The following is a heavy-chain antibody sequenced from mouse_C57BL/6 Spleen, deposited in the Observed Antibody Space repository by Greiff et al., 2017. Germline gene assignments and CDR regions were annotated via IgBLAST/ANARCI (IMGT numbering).Heavy chain of an antibody. D-gene: IGHD1-1*01. CDR1: GYTFTSYW. CDR2: INPSNGGT. Sequence: QVQLQQPGTELVKPGASVKLSCKASGYTFTSYWMHWVKQRPGQGLEWIGNINPSNGGTNYNEKFKSKATLTVDKSSSTAYMQLSSLTSEDSAVYYCARIYYYGSSYRDYFDYWGQGTTLTVSS. CDR3: ARIYYYGSSYRDYFDY. V-gene: IGHV1-53*01. J-gene: IGHJ2*01.